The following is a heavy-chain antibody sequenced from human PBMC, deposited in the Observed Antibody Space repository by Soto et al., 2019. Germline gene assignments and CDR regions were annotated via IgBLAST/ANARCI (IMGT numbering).Heavy chain of an antibody. CDR2: VSYDGSNK. J-gene: IGHJ4*02. V-gene: IGHV3-30*18. D-gene: IGHD3-22*01. Sequence: AGALRVSCAASGVTLDTCGMHWVRKATGRGLEWVAIVSYDGSNKQYSESVKGRFTISRDNSNNTLYLQMDSLRPEDTAVYYCAKGANYYDSNGFYLFNFWGQGTPVTVSS. CDR3: AKGANYYDSNGFYLFNF. CDR1: GVTLDTCG.